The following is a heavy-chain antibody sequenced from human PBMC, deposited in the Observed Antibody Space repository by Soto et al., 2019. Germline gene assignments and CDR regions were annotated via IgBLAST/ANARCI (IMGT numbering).Heavy chain of an antibody. V-gene: IGHV3-74*01. CDR1: GFTFSSYW. CDR2: INSDGSST. D-gene: IGHD6-19*01. J-gene: IGHJ5*02. CDR3: ARARLSSANWFDP. Sequence: PGGSLRLSCAASGFTFSSYWMHWVRQAPGKGLVWVSRINSDGSSTSYADSVKGRLTISRDNAKNTLYLQMNSLRAEDTAVYYCARARLSSANWFDPWGQGTLVTVSS.